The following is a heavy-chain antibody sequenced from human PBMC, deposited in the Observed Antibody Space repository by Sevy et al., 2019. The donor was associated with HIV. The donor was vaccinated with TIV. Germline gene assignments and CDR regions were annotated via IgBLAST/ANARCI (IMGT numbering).Heavy chain of an antibody. Sequence: GGSLRLSCAASGFTFSSYDMHWVRQAPGKGLEWVAIILHDGSYREYVDSVRGRFTMSRDNSKNTMYLQMNGLSIEDXXXXXXAXXXXXGXXXFSRHGLDVWGRGTTVTVSS. CDR3: AXXXXXGXXXFSRHGLDV. CDR2: ILHDGSYR. J-gene: IGHJ6*02. CDR1: GFTFSSYD. D-gene: IGHD7-27*01. V-gene: IGHV3-30*03.